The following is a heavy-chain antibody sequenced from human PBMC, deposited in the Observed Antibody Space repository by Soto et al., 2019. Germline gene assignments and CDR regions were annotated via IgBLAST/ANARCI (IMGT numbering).Heavy chain of an antibody. V-gene: IGHV4-59*01. D-gene: IGHD5-12*01. J-gene: IGHJ4*02. CDR2: IYYSGST. CDR3: ARDYIGGDGYNFVY. Sequence: PSETLSLTCTVSGGSISSYYWSWIRQPPGKGLEWIGYIYYSGSTNYNPSLKSRVTISVDTSKNQFSLKLSSVTAADTAVYYCARDYIGGDGYNFVYWGQGTLVTVSS. CDR1: GGSISSYY.